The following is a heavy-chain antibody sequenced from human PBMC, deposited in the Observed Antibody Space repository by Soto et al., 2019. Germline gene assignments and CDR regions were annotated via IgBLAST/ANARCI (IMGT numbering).Heavy chain of an antibody. J-gene: IGHJ6*02. Sequence: RASVKVSCQASGFTFSDYYMHWVREAPGQGLEWMGWLNPKSGGPTYAQKFQGRLTLSRDTSINTAYMELSRLSIDDTALYYCARERYQVLSDGMDVWGQGTTVTVSS. CDR2: LNPKSGGP. D-gene: IGHD2-2*01. CDR1: GFTFSDYY. V-gene: IGHV1-2*02. CDR3: ARERYQVLSDGMDV.